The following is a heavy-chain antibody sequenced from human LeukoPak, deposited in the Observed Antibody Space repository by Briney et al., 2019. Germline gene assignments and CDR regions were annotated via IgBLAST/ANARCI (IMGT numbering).Heavy chain of an antibody. D-gene: IGHD3-22*01. CDR3: AKSYYYDSSGYYYFDY. Sequence: PGRSLRLSCAASGFTFSSYGMHWVRQAPGKGLEWVAVIWYDGSNKYYADSVKGRFTISRDNSKNTLYLQMNSLRAEDTAVYYCAKSYYYDSSGYYYFDYWGQRNLVTVSS. J-gene: IGHJ4*02. CDR1: GFTFSSYG. V-gene: IGHV3-33*06. CDR2: IWYDGSNK.